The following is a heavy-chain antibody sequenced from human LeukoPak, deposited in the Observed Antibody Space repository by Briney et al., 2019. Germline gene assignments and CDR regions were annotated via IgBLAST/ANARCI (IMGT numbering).Heavy chain of an antibody. CDR1: GFTFSSYG. Sequence: GGSLRLSCAASGFTFSSYGMSWARQAPGKGLGWVSAISGSGGSTYYADSVKGRFTISRDNSKNTLYLQMNSLRAEDTAVYYCAKLVGIEDFDYWGQGTLVTVSS. J-gene: IGHJ4*02. D-gene: IGHD6-13*01. CDR3: AKLVGIEDFDY. CDR2: ISGSGGST. V-gene: IGHV3-23*01.